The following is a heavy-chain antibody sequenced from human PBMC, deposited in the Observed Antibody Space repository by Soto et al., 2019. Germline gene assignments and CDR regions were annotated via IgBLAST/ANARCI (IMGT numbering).Heavy chain of an antibody. D-gene: IGHD3-16*01. CDR3: VCGGNFFVY. CDR1: GFTFSTYW. J-gene: IGHJ4*02. V-gene: IGHV3-7*01. Sequence: EVQLVESGGGLVQPGGSLRLPCAASGFTFSTYWMTWVRQPPGKGLEWVASINQEGSERYYVDSMRGRFTISRDNAKNSLYLQMNSLRAEDTAVYYCVCGGNFFVYWGQGTLVTVSP. CDR2: INQEGSER.